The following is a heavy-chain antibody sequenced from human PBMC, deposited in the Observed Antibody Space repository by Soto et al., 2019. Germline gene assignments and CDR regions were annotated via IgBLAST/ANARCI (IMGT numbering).Heavy chain of an antibody. J-gene: IGHJ4*02. Sequence: GGSLRLSCAASGFTFSSYGMHWVRQAPGKGLEWVAVIWYDGSNKYYADSVKGRFTISRDNSKNTLYLQMNSLRAEDTAVYYCARDRSYCSSTSCYTFDYWGQGTLVTSPQ. D-gene: IGHD2-2*02. V-gene: IGHV3-33*01. CDR2: IWYDGSNK. CDR1: GFTFSSYG. CDR3: ARDRSYCSSTSCYTFDY.